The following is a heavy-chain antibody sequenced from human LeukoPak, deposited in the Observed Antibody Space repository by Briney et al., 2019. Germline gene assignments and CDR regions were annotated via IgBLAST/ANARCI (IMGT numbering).Heavy chain of an antibody. Sequence: GGSLRLSCAASGFTFSSYGMSWVRQAPGKGLEWVSGINWNGGSTGYADSVKGRFTISRDNAKNSLYLQMNSLRAEDTALYYCARHLGYCSSTSCSRYYFDYWGQGTLVTVSS. CDR1: GFTFSSYG. D-gene: IGHD2-2*01. CDR2: INWNGGST. CDR3: ARHLGYCSSTSCSRYYFDY. J-gene: IGHJ4*02. V-gene: IGHV3-20*04.